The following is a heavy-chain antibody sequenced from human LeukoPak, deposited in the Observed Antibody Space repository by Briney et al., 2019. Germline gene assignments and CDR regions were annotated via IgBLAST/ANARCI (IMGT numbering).Heavy chain of an antibody. Sequence: AETLSLTCTVSGGSISPFYWSWIRQPPGKGLEWIGYIYYSGITNYNPSLKSRVTISVDTSKNQFSLKLSSVTAADTAVYYCARQGSGSRAAFDYLGQGTLVTVSS. CDR3: ARQGSGSRAAFDY. CDR1: GGSISPFY. D-gene: IGHD1-26*01. V-gene: IGHV4-59*08. J-gene: IGHJ4*02. CDR2: IYYSGIT.